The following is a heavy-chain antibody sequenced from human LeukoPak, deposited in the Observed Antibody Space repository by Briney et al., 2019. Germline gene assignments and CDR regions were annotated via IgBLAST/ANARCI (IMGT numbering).Heavy chain of an antibody. D-gene: IGHD3-10*01. Sequence: PGGSLRLSCAASGFTFSSYAMNWVRQTPGKGLEWVSATSGSGNTYHADSVKGRFTISRDNSKNTLYLQMNSLRAEDTAVYYCAKDRGAMIDPWGQGTLVTVSS. CDR2: TSGSGNT. J-gene: IGHJ5*02. CDR3: AKDRGAMIDP. V-gene: IGHV3-23*01. CDR1: GFTFSSYA.